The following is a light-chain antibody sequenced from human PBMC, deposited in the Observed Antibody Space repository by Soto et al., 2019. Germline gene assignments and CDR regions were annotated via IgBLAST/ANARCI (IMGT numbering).Light chain of an antibody. Sequence: DIQMTQSPSTLTASVGDRVTITCRASQSISNRLAWYHQKPGKTPNLLIYDASNLGSGVPSRFSGSGSGTEFTLTISSLQPDDFATYYCQQYDTYSTFGQGTKVGI. CDR1: QSISNR. J-gene: IGKJ1*01. V-gene: IGKV1-5*01. CDR2: DAS. CDR3: QQYDTYST.